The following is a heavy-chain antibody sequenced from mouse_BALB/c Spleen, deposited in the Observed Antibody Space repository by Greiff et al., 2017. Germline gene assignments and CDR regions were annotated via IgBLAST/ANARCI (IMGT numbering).Heavy chain of an antibody. J-gene: IGHJ4*01. Sequence: EVKLVESGGGLVQPGGSRKLSCAASGFTFSSFGMHWVRQAPEKGLEWVAYISSGSSTSYYADTVKGRFTISRDNPKNTLFLQMTSLRSEDTAMYYCARSDYYRYERGYAMDYWGQGTSVTVSS. CDR1: GFTFSSFG. CDR2: ISSGSSTS. CDR3: ARSDYYRYERGYAMDY. V-gene: IGHV5-17*02. D-gene: IGHD2-14*01.